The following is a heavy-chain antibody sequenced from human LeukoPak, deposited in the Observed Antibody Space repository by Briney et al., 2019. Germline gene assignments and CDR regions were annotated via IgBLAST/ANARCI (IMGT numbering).Heavy chain of an antibody. CDR3: ARGRIVVVVAATPRLYGMDV. Sequence: SETLSLTCAVYGGSFSGCYWSWIRQPPGKGLEWIGEINHSGSTNYNPSLKSRVTISVDTSKNQFSLKLSSVTAADTAVYYCARGRIVVVVAATPRLYGMDVWGKGTTVTVSS. J-gene: IGHJ6*04. V-gene: IGHV4-34*01. CDR1: GGSFSGCY. CDR2: INHSGST. D-gene: IGHD2-15*01.